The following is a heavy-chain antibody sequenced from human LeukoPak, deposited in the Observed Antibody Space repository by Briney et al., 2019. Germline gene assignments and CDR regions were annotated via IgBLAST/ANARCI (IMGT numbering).Heavy chain of an antibody. CDR3: ARAPTTGYYYYYYMDV. V-gene: IGHV3-20*04. Sequence: GGSLRLSCAASGFTFDEYGMSWVRQAPGKGLEWVSGINWNGVSTGYADSVKGRFTISRDNAKNSLYLQMNSLRAEDTALYYCARAPTTGYYYYYYMDVWXKGATVTVSS. CDR1: GFTFDEYG. J-gene: IGHJ6*03. CDR2: INWNGVST. D-gene: IGHD1-1*01.